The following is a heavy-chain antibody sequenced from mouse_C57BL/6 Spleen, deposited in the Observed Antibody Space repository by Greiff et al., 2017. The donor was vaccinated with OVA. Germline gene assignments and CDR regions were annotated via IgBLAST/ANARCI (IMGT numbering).Heavy chain of an antibody. J-gene: IGHJ1*03. D-gene: IGHD1-1*01. CDR1: GFSFNTYA. CDR2: IRSKSNNYAT. V-gene: IGHV10-1*01. CDR3: VRLGDYYGSSYVHFDD. Sequence: EVKVVESGGGLVQPKGSLKLSCAASGFSFNTYAMNWVRQAPGKGLEWVARIRSKSNNYATYYADSVKDRFTISRDDSESMLYLQMNNLKTEDTAMYYCVRLGDYYGSSYVHFDDWGTGTTVTVSS.